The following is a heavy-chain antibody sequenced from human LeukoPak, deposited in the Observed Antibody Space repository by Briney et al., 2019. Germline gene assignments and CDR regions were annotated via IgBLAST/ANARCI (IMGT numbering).Heavy chain of an antibody. CDR1: GYTFTSYG. V-gene: IGHV1-18*04. D-gene: IGHD5-12*01. Sequence: ASVKVSCKASGYTFTSYGISWVRQAPGQGLEWMGWISAYNGNTNYAQKLQGRVTMTTDTSTSTAYMELRGLRSDDTAVYYCARGMVDIVATIADFDYWGQGTLVTVSS. J-gene: IGHJ4*02. CDR2: ISAYNGNT. CDR3: ARGMVDIVATIADFDY.